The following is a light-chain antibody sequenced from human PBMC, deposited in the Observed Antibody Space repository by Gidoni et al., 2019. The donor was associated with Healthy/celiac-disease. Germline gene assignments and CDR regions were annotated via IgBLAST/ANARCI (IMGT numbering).Light chain of an antibody. Sequence: DIVMTQSPLSLPVTPGEPASISCRSSQTLLHSNGYNYLDWYLQKPGQSPQLLIYLGSNRASGVPDRFSGSGSGTDFTLKISRVEAEDVGVYYCMQARQTLRFGQGTKLEIK. V-gene: IGKV2-28*01. CDR2: LGS. CDR1: QTLLHSNGYNY. CDR3: MQARQTLR. J-gene: IGKJ2*03.